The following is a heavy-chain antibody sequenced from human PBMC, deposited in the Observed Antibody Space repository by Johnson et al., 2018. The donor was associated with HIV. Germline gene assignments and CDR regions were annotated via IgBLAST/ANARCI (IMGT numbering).Heavy chain of an antibody. CDR1: GFTFSSYG. CDR2: IRYDGSNK. D-gene: IGHD1-26*01. Sequence: QVQLVESGGGVVQPGGSLRLSCAASGFTFSSYGMHWVRQAPGKGLEWVAFIRYDGSNKYYADSVKGRFTISRDNSKNTLYLQMNSLRAEDTAAYYCAKGRWELLAGAFDIWGLGTMVTVSS. V-gene: IGHV3-30*02. J-gene: IGHJ3*02. CDR3: AKGRWELLAGAFDI.